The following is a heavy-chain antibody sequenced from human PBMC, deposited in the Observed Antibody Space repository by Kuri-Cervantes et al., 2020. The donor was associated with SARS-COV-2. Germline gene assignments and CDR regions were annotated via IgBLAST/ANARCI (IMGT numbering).Heavy chain of an antibody. CDR1: GFTFSSYS. D-gene: IGHD2-2*02. Sequence: GESLKISCAASGFTFSSYSMNWVRQAPGKGLEWVSSISSSSSYIYYADSVKGRFTISRDNAKNSLYLQMNSLRSDDTAVYYCARDISRHYCSSTSGYSDDDYYYGMDVWGQGTTVTVSS. J-gene: IGHJ6*02. CDR2: ISSSSSYI. V-gene: IGHV3-21*04. CDR3: ARDISRHYCSSTSGYSDDDYYYGMDV.